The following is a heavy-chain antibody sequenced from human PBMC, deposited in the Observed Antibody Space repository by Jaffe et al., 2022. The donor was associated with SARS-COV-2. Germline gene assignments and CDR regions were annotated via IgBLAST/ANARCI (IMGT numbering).Heavy chain of an antibody. CDR1: GGSISSDY. Sequence: QVQLQESGPGLVKPSETLSLTCTVSGGSISSDYWSWIRQPPGKGLEWIGYIYARGTAKYNPSLKSRVTISEDTSKNQFSLKLSSVTAADTALYYCARVFYYYDSNGYYHDAFDNWGQGTMVTVSS. CDR3: ARVFYYYDSNGYYHDAFDN. J-gene: IGHJ3*02. CDR2: IYARGTA. V-gene: IGHV4-59*01. D-gene: IGHD3-22*01.